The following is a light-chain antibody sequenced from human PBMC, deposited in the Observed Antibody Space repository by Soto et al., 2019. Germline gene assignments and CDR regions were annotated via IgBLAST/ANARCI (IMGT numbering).Light chain of an antibody. V-gene: IGLV2-14*01. CDR3: SSHTSSSTLEV. CDR1: SSDVGGYDY. CDR2: EVS. Sequence: QSALTQPASVSGSPGQSITISCTGTSSDVGGYDYVSWYQQHPGKAPKLMICEVSNRPSGVSNRFSGSKSGNTAYLTISGLQAEDEADYYCSSHTSSSTLEVFGGGTKLTVL. J-gene: IGLJ3*02.